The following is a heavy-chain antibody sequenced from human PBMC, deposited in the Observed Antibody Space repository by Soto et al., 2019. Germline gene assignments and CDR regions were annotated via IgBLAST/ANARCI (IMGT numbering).Heavy chain of an antibody. J-gene: IGHJ6*03. Sequence: SETLSLTCTVSGGSISSYYWSWIRQPPGKGLEWIGYIYYSGSTNYNPSLKSRVTISVDTSKNQFSLKLSSVTAADTAVYYCARLRGGYCSSTSCYPSRSYYYYMDVWGKGTTVTVSS. D-gene: IGHD2-2*01. CDR1: GGSISSYY. CDR2: IYYSGST. CDR3: ARLRGGYCSSTSCYPSRSYYYYMDV. V-gene: IGHV4-59*08.